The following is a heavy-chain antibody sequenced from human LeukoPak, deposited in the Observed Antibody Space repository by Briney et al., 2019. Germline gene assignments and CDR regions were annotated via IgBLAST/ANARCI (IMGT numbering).Heavy chain of an antibody. CDR1: GDSISSYY. Sequence: SETLSLTCTVSGDSISSYYWSWIRQPPGKGLEWIGYIYYTGNTKYNPSLESRVVISVDTSKNQFSLKLRSVTAADTAVYYCARVVDYDSSGYFRYYFVYWGQGTLVTVSS. V-gene: IGHV4-59*08. CDR2: IYYTGNT. J-gene: IGHJ4*02. CDR3: ARVVDYDSSGYFRYYFVY. D-gene: IGHD3-22*01.